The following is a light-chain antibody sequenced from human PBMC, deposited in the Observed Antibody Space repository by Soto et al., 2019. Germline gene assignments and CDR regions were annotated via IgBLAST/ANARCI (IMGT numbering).Light chain of an antibody. J-gene: IGKJ4*01. CDR1: QSVLYSSNNKNY. CDR2: WAS. V-gene: IGKV4-1*01. Sequence: DIVMTQSPDSLAVSLGERATINCKSSQSVLYSSNNKNYLAWYQQKPGQPPKLLIYWASTRESGVPDRFSGSGSGTDFTLTISSLQAEDVAVYYCQQYYSTPPITFGGGTKV. CDR3: QQYYSTPPIT.